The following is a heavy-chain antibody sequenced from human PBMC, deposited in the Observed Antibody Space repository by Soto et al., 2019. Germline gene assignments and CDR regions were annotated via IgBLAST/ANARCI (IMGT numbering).Heavy chain of an antibody. J-gene: IGHJ4*02. D-gene: IGHD3-22*01. CDR2: MNPNSGNT. CDR3: ARVAGVYYDSSGITTGVGDFDY. Sequence: GASVKVSCKASGYTFTSYDINWVRQATGQGLEWMGWMNPNSGNTGYAQKFQGRVTMTRNTSISTAYMELSSLRSEDTAVYYCARVAGVYYDSSGITTGVGDFDYWGQGTLATVSS. CDR1: GYTFTSYD. V-gene: IGHV1-8*01.